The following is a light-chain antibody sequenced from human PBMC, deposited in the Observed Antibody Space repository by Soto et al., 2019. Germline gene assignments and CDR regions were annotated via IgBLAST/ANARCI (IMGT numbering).Light chain of an antibody. J-gene: IGKJ4*01. V-gene: IGKV3-15*01. CDR1: QSVSTN. CDR2: GAS. CDR3: QHYNELPLT. Sequence: EIVMTQSPATLSVSPGERATLSCRASQSVSTNLAWYQQKPGQGPRLLIFGASTRAIGIPARFSGSGSGTDFTLTISSLQSEDFAVYYCQHYNELPLTFGGGTKVDI.